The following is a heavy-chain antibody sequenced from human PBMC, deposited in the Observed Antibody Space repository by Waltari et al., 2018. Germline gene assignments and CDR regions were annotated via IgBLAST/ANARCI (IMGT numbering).Heavy chain of an antibody. D-gene: IGHD6-13*01. CDR2: LYYRGST. V-gene: IGHV4-39*07. CDR3: ARLLSSSWYSINWFDP. Sequence: LQLQESGPGLAKPSETLSLTCTVPGGSISSSSYYWGWIRQHPGKGLEWIGSLYYRGSTSYNPSLKSRVTISVDTSKNQFSLKLSSVTAADTAVYYCARLLSSSWYSINWFDPWGQGTLVTVSS. J-gene: IGHJ5*02. CDR1: GGSISSSSYY.